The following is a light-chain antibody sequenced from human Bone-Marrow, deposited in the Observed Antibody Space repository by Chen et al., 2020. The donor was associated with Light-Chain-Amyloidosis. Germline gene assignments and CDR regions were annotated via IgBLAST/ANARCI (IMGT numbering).Light chain of an antibody. CDR2: DDS. CDR1: NIGSTS. CDR3: QVWDRSSDRPV. V-gene: IGLV3-21*02. J-gene: IGLJ3*02. Sequence: SYVLTQPSSVSVAPGQTATIACGGNNIGSTSVHWYQQTPGQAPLLVDYDDSDRPSGIPERLSGSNSGNTATLIISRVEAGEEADYYCQVWDRSSDRPVFGGGTKLTVL.